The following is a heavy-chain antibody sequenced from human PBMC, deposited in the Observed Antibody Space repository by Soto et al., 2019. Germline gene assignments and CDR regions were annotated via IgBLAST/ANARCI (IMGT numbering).Heavy chain of an antibody. CDR1: GYTFTSYA. CDR3: ARTSGYYVYDY. D-gene: IGHD3-22*01. CDR2: INAGNGNT. Sequence: QVQLVQSGAEVKKPGASVKVSCKASGYTFTSYAMHWVRQAPGQRLEWMGWINAGNGNTKYSQKFQGRVTITRDTSASTAYMERSSLRSEETAVYYCARTSGYYVYDYWGQGTLVTVSS. V-gene: IGHV1-3*01. J-gene: IGHJ4*02.